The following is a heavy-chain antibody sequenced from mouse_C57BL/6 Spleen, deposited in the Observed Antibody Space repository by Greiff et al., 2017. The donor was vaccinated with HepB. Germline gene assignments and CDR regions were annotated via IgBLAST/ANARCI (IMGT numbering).Heavy chain of an antibody. D-gene: IGHD2-4*01. V-gene: IGHV7-3*01. Sequence: EVKLMESGGGLVQPGGSLSLSCAASGFTFTDYYMSWVRQPPGKALEWLGFIRNKANGYTTEYSASVKGRFTISRDNSQSILYLQMNALRAADSATYYCARYGDYDRDYAMDYWGQGTSVTVSS. J-gene: IGHJ4*01. CDR1: GFTFTDYY. CDR3: ARYGDYDRDYAMDY. CDR2: IRNKANGYTT.